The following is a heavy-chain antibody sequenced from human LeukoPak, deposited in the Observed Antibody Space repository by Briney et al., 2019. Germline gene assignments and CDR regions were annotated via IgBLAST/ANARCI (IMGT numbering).Heavy chain of an antibody. CDR3: ARAGTIFAGLSEGFDY. Sequence: PSETLSLTCAVYGGSFSGYYCSWIRQPPGNGLEWIGDINHSGSTNYNPSLKSRVTISVDTSKNQFSLKLSSVTDADTAVYYCARAGTIFAGLSEGFDYWGQGTLVTVSS. CDR2: INHSGST. J-gene: IGHJ4*02. CDR1: GGSFSGYY. V-gene: IGHV4-34*01. D-gene: IGHD3-3*01.